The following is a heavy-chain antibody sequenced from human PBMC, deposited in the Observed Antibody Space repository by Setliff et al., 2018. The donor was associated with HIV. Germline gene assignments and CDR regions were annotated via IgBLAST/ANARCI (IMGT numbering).Heavy chain of an antibody. CDR2: IIPIFSTA. Sequence: GASVKVSCKASGGTFSSYGISWVRQAPGQGLEWMGRIIPIFSTANYAQKFQGRVTITADKSTSTAYLEVSSLRSEDTAVYYCARAVAGYAYYFDHWGQGTLVTVSS. D-gene: IGHD6-19*01. J-gene: IGHJ4*02. CDR1: GGTFSSYG. CDR3: ARAVAGYAYYFDH. V-gene: IGHV1-69*06.